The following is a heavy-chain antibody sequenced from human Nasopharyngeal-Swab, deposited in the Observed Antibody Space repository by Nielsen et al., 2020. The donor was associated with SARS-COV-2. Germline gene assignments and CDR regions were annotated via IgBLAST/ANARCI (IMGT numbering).Heavy chain of an antibody. Sequence: GESLKISCAASGFTFSSYGMHWVRQAPGKGLEWVAVISYDGSNKYYADPVKGRFTISRDNSKNTLYLQMNSLRAEDTAVYYCAKPYSGSYLNWFDPWGQGTLVTVSS. CDR2: ISYDGSNK. CDR1: GFTFSSYG. D-gene: IGHD1-26*01. J-gene: IGHJ5*02. CDR3: AKPYSGSYLNWFDP. V-gene: IGHV3-30*18.